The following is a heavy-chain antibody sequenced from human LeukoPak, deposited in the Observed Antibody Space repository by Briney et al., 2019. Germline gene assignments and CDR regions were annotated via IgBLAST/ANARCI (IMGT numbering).Heavy chain of an antibody. CDR1: GFTFSNAW. J-gene: IGHJ4*02. V-gene: IGHV3-15*01. CDR3: TTNTAPDYYGSGSYYNVI. Sequence: GGSLRLSCAASGFTFSNAWMNWVRQAPGKGLEWVGRIKRKIDGGTTGYAAPVKGRFTISKDDSKNTLYLQMNSLKTEDTAVYYCTTNTAPDYYGSGSYYNVIWGQGTPVTVSS. D-gene: IGHD3-10*01. CDR2: IKRKIDGGTT.